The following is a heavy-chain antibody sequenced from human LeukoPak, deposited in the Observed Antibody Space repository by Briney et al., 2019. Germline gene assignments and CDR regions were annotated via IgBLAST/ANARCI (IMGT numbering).Heavy chain of an antibody. Sequence: GGSLRLSCTASGFTFGDYAMSWVRQAPGKGLEWVGFIRSKAYGGTTEYAASVKGRFTISRDDSKSIAYLQMNSLKTEDTAVYYCTSLLISSIAVADPIDYWGRGTLVTVSS. CDR2: IRSKAYGGTT. J-gene: IGHJ4*02. V-gene: IGHV3-49*04. CDR1: GFTFGDYA. CDR3: TSLLISSIAVADPIDY. D-gene: IGHD6-19*01.